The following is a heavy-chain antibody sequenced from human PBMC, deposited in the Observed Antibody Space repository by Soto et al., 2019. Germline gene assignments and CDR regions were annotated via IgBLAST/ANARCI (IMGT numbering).Heavy chain of an antibody. CDR1: GGSFSGYY. D-gene: IGHD4-17*01. CDR2: INHSGST. J-gene: IGHJ6*02. Sequence: SETLSLTCAVYGGSFSGYYWSWIRQPPGKGLEWIGEINHSGSTNYNPSLKSRVTISVDTSKNQFSLKLSSVTAADTAVYYCARARTAVTTFHYYYGMDVWGQGTTVTVSS. V-gene: IGHV4-34*01. CDR3: ARARTAVTTFHYYYGMDV.